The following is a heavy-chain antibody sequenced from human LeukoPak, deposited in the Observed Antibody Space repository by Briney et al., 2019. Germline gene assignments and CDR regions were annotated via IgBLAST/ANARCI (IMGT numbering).Heavy chain of an antibody. Sequence: GGSLRLSCAASGFTVSSNYMSWVRQAPGKGLEWVSVIYSGGSTYYADSVKGRFTISRDNSKNTLYLQMNSLRAEDTAVYYCARSPSRSSSSWLGYWGQGTLVTVSS. J-gene: IGHJ4*02. CDR2: IYSGGST. CDR3: ARSPSRSSSSWLGY. D-gene: IGHD6-13*01. CDR1: GFTVSSNY. V-gene: IGHV3-53*01.